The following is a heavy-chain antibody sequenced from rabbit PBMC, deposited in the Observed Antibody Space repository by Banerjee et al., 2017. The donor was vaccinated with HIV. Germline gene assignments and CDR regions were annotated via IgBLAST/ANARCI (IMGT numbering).Heavy chain of an antibody. V-gene: IGHV1S7*01. CDR2: IYAGRGNT. D-gene: IGHD2-1*01. CDR3: ASFAPSNYDDYGDSLNL. CDR1: GFSLSSND. Sequence: QLKESGGGLVQPGGSLTLTCTVSGFSLSSNDMNWVRQAPGKGLEWIGVIYAGRGNTDYASWVNGRFTISSDNAQNTVDLQLNSLTAADTATYFCASFAPSNYDDYGDSLNLWGQGTLVTVS. J-gene: IGHJ6*01.